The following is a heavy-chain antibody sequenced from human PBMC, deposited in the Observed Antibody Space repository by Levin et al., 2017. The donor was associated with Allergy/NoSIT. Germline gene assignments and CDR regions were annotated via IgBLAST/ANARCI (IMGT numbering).Heavy chain of an antibody. D-gene: IGHD1-1*01. J-gene: IGHJ4*02. CDR1: GFIFSSYW. Sequence: GGSLRLSCAASGFIFSSYWMNWVRQVPGKGLVWVSRIKSDGSVTRYADSVKGRFTISRDNAKNTLFLQMSSLTVEDTAVYYCAGDETDWKGFSNWGQGTLVTVSS. CDR3: AGDETDWKGFSN. V-gene: IGHV3-74*01. CDR2: IKSDGSVT.